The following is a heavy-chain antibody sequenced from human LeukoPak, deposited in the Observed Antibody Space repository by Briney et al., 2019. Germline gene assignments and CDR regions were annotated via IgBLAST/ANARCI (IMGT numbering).Heavy chain of an antibody. V-gene: IGHV3-30*04. CDR1: GFTFSSYA. CDR3: ASLSPWAPRDIVVVPAALRYYYMDV. D-gene: IGHD2-2*01. CDR2: ISYDGSNK. Sequence: GRSLRLSCAASGFTFSSYAMHWVRQAPGKGLEWVAVISYDGSNKYYADSVKGRFTISRDNSKNTLYLQMNSQRAEDTAVYYCASLSPWAPRDIVVVPAALRYYYMDVWGKGTTVTVSS. J-gene: IGHJ6*03.